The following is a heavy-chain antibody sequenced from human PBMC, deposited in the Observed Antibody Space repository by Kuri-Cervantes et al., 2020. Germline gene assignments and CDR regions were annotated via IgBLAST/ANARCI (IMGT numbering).Heavy chain of an antibody. D-gene: IGHD3-10*01. Sequence: SGPTLVKPTETLTLSCTVSGFSLSNARMGVSWIRQPPGKGLEWIGEINHSGSTNYNPSLKSRVTISVDMSKHQFSLKLSSVTAADTAVYYCARLDYYGSGIYVSTFDSWGQGTLVTVSS. CDR3: ARLDYYGSGIYVSTFDS. V-gene: IGHV4-4*02. CDR1: GFSLSNARMG. J-gene: IGHJ4*02. CDR2: INHSGST.